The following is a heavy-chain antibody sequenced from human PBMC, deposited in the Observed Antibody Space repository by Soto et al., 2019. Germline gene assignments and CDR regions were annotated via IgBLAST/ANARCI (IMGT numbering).Heavy chain of an antibody. D-gene: IGHD3-3*01. J-gene: IGHJ4*02. CDR1: GFTVSSYG. CDR3: AKGYDFWSGYSPFDY. CDR2: ISYDGSNK. Sequence: QVQLVESGGGVVQPGRSLRLSCAASGFTVSSYGMHWVRQAPGTGLEWVAVISYDGSNKYYADSVKGRFTISRDNSKNTLYLQMNSLRAEDTAVYYCAKGYDFWSGYSPFDYWGQGTLVTVSS. V-gene: IGHV3-30*18.